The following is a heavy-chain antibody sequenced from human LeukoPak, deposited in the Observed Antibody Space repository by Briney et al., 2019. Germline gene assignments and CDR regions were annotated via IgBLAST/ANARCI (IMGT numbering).Heavy chain of an antibody. D-gene: IGHD3-10*01. V-gene: IGHV3-48*01. CDR3: ARDRTWFGIFDY. Sequence: GGSLILSCAASGFTFSSYSMNWVRQAPGKGLEWGSYISSSSSTIYYADSVKGRFTISSDNAKNSLYLQMNSMRAEDTAVYYCARDRTWFGIFDYWGQGTLVTVSS. J-gene: IGHJ4*02. CDR2: ISSSSSTI. CDR1: GFTFSSYS.